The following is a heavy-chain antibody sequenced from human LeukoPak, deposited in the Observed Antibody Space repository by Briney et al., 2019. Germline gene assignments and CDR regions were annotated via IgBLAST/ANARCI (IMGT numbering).Heavy chain of an antibody. CDR3: AKDRYSGLNTIDY. CDR1: GFPFSTYG. Sequence: PGGSLRLSCAASGFPFSTYGMHWVRQAPGKGLEWVAVISYDGSYKFYADSVKGRFTISRDNSKSTLYLQMNSLRAEDTAVYYCAKDRYSGLNTIDYWGQGTLVTVSS. CDR2: ISYDGSYK. D-gene: IGHD6-13*01. J-gene: IGHJ4*02. V-gene: IGHV3-30*18.